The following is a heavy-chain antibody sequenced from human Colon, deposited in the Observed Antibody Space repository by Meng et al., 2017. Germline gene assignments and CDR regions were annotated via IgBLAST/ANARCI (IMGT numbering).Heavy chain of an antibody. CDR2: INPNSGVT. CDR1: GYTFTGYY. D-gene: IGHD3-10*01. CDR3: FVWFGESSTSFDH. V-gene: IGHV1-2*02. J-gene: IGHJ4*02. Sequence: VQLVQSGAEVKKLGASVKVSCKASGYTFTGYYVHWVRQAPGQGLECMGWINPNSGVTNYAQKFQDRVTMTRDTSITTAYMELSNLRSDDTAVYYCFVWFGESSTSFDHWGQGSLVTVSS.